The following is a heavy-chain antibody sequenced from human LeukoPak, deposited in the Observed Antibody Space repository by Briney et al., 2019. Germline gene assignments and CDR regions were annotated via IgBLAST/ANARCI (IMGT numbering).Heavy chain of an antibody. CDR1: GFTFSDHY. CDR2: SRNKANGYTT. V-gene: IGHV3-72*01. D-gene: IGHD7-27*01. Sequence: GGSLRLSCAASGFTFSDHYMDWDRQAPGKGLEWVGRSRNKANGYTTEYAATVKGRFTISRDESKNSLYLQMNSLKTEDTAVYYCARDLTGELRNYWGQGTLVTVSS. J-gene: IGHJ4*02. CDR3: ARDLTGELRNY.